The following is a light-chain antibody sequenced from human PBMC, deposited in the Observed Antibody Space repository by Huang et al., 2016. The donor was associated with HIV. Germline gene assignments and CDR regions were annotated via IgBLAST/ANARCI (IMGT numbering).Light chain of an antibody. V-gene: IGKV3-20*01. CDR2: GTS. J-gene: IGKJ1*01. Sequence: EIVLTQSPGTLSLSPGERDTLPCRASQSVNSNYLAWYPQEPGQAPRPLIYGTSSRATGIPDRCSDSGSGTEFTLTITRLEPKDCAVYYCQQFGSSPWTFGQGTKV. CDR1: QSVNSNY. CDR3: QQFGSSPWT.